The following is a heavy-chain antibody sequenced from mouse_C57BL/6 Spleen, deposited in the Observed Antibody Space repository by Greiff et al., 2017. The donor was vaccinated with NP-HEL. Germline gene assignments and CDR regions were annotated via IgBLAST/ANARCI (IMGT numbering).Heavy chain of an antibody. Sequence: VQLQQSGAELVRPGTSVKMSCKASGYTFTNYWIGWAKQRPGHGLEWIGDIYPGGGYTNYNEKFKGKATMTADKSSSTAYMQFSSLTSEDSAIYYCARIGDTTLVPYYFDYWGQGTTLTVSS. CDR3: ARIGDTTLVPYYFDY. D-gene: IGHD1-1*01. CDR1: GYTFTNYW. J-gene: IGHJ2*01. V-gene: IGHV1-63*01. CDR2: IYPGGGYT.